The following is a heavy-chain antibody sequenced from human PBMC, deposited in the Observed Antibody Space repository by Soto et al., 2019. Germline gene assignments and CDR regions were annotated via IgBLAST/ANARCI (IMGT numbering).Heavy chain of an antibody. V-gene: IGHV4-39*01. CDR1: GGSISSSSYY. CDR3: ARRFMVRGALYYYYYYMDV. J-gene: IGHJ6*03. D-gene: IGHD3-10*01. Sequence: SETLSLTCTVSGGSISSSSYYWGWIRQPPGKGLEWIGSIYYSGSTYYNPSLKSRVTISVDTSKNQFSLKLSSVTAADTAVYYCARRFMVRGALYYYYYYMDVWGKGTTVTVSS. CDR2: IYYSGST.